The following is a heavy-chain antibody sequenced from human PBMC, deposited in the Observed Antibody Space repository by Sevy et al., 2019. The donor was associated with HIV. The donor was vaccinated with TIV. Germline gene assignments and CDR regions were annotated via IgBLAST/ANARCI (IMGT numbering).Heavy chain of an antibody. Sequence: GGSLRLSCAASGFTFSTYAMTWVRQAPGKGLQWVSVISGSGGSTYYADSVKGRFTISRDNAKNSLYLQMNSLRAEDTAVYYCARVGGCSSTSCFAYWFDPWGQGTLVTVSS. CDR3: ARVGGCSSTSCFAYWFDP. V-gene: IGHV3-23*01. CDR2: ISGSGGST. D-gene: IGHD2-2*01. J-gene: IGHJ5*02. CDR1: GFTFSTYA.